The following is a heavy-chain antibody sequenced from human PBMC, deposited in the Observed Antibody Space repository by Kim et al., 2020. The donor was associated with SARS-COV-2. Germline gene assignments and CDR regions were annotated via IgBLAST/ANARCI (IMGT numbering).Heavy chain of an antibody. CDR3: ATSITMIGVRCQH. Sequence: YAASVKARFTISSDNSKNTLYLQMNSLRAEDTAVYFCATSITMIGVRCQHWGQGTLVTDSS. J-gene: IGHJ1*01. V-gene: IGHV3-23*01. D-gene: IGHD3-22*01.